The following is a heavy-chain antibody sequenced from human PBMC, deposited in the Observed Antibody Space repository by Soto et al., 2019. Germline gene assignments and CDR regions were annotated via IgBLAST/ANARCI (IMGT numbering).Heavy chain of an antibody. Sequence: EVQLLESGGGLVQPGGSLRLSCAASGFTFSSYAMSWVRQAPGKGLEWVSAISGSAATTFYADSVKGRFTVSRDNSKNPLYPQMNSLRAEDTAVYYCARGPRYCSGYSCAYYMDVWGKGTTVTVSS. J-gene: IGHJ6*03. D-gene: IGHD2-15*01. CDR1: GFTFSSYA. V-gene: IGHV3-23*01. CDR2: ISGSAATT. CDR3: ARGPRYCSGYSCAYYMDV.